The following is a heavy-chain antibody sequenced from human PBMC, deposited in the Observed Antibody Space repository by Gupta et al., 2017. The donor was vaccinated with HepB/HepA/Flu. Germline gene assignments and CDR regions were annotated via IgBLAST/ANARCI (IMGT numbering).Heavy chain of an antibody. J-gene: IGHJ5*02. CDR2: ISGAGDKT. CDR3: AKSDHGYGEKVVH. CDR1: GCNFNLYS. D-gene: IGHD4-17*01. Sequence: EVQLLESGGDSVQSGGSLRLSCTAYGCNFNLYSMYWVRQAPGKGLERVSFISGAGDKTYYADSVRGRFTISRDNSKKTLYLQMSSLRAEDTAIYYCAKSDHGYGEKVVHWGQGTLVTVSS. V-gene: IGHV3-23*01.